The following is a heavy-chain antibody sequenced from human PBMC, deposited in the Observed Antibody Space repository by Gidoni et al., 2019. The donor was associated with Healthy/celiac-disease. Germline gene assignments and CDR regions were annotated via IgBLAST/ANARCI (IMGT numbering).Heavy chain of an antibody. CDR1: GFTFSSYA. J-gene: IGHJ4*02. CDR2: ISYDGSNK. D-gene: IGHD2-21*02. V-gene: IGHV3-30*04. CDR3: ARAYCGGDCYSQFDY. Sequence: QVQLVESGGGVVQPGRSLRLSCAASGFTFSSYAMHWVRQAPGKGLEWVAVISYDGSNKYYADSVKGRFTISRDNSKNTLYLQMNSLRAEDTAVYYCARAYCGGDCYSQFDYWGQGTLVTVSS.